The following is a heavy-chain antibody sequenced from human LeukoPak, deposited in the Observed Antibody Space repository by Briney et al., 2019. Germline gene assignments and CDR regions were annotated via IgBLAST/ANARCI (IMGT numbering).Heavy chain of an antibody. Sequence: GGSLRLSCAASGFTFSDYYMSWIRQAPGKGLEWVSYISSSGSTIYYADSVKGRFTITRDNAKNSLYLQMNSLRAEDTAVYYCARHLRAHSSSLFFDYWGQGTLVTVSS. J-gene: IGHJ4*02. CDR3: ARHLRAHSSSLFFDY. D-gene: IGHD6-13*01. V-gene: IGHV3-11*01. CDR2: ISSSGSTI. CDR1: GFTFSDYY.